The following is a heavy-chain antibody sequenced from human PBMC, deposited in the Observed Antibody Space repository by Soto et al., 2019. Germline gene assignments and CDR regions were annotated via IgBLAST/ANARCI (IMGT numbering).Heavy chain of an antibody. CDR2: IYPGDSDT. CDR1: GYSFTSYW. V-gene: IGHV5-51*01. Sequence: GESLKISCKGSGYSFTSYWIGWVRQMPGKGLEWMGIIYPGDSDTRYSPSFQGQVTISADKSISTAYLQWSSLKASDTAMYYCARAPSEWLVPDYYYGMDVWGQGTTVTVSS. CDR3: ARAPSEWLVPDYYYGMDV. D-gene: IGHD6-19*01. J-gene: IGHJ6*02.